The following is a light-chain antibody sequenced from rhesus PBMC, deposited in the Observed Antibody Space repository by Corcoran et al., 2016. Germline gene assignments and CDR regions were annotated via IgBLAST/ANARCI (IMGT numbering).Light chain of an antibody. J-gene: IGKJ2*01. Sequence: DVVMTQSPLSLPITPGQPASISCRSSQSLVHSDGNTYLSWYQQKPGQPPRLLIYKVSNRYSGVLERFSGNGAGTDFTQKISRVEAEDVGVYYCGQGTHWPYSFGQGTKVEIK. CDR2: KVS. V-gene: IGKV2-64*02. CDR1: QSLVHSDGNTY. CDR3: GQGTHWPYS.